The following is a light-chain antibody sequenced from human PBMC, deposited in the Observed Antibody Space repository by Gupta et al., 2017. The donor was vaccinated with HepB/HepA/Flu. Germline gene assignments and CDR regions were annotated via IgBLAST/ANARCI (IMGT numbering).Light chain of an antibody. J-gene: IGKJ4*01. Sequence: DIQMTQSQSSVSESVGDRVTITCRASQGISSWLAWYQQKPGKAPQLLISTASILQSGVPSRFSGSGSGTDFTLIINSLQPEDFATYYCQQANSFPLTFGGGTKVEIK. CDR3: QQANSFPLT. CDR2: TAS. CDR1: QGISSW. V-gene: IGKV1-12*01.